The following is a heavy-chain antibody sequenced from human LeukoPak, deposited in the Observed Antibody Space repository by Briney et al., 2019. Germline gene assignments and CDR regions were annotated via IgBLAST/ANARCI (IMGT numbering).Heavy chain of an antibody. Sequence: GGSLRLSCAASGFTFSSYSMHWLRQAPGKGLEYVSGISSSGGSTDYASSMKGRFTISRDNSKNTLYLQMGSLRPEDMAVYYCGRGRQQQLVRRYVDLWGRGALVIVSS. CDR1: GFTFSSYS. CDR3: GRGRQQQLVRRYVDL. J-gene: IGHJ2*01. V-gene: IGHV3-64*01. D-gene: IGHD6-13*01. CDR2: ISSSGGST.